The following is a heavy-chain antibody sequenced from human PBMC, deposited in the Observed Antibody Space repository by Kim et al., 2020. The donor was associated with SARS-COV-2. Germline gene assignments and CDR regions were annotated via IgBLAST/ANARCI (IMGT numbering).Heavy chain of an antibody. CDR2: IIPIFGTA. CDR1: GGTFSSYA. Sequence: SVKVSCKASGGTFSSYAISWVRQAPGQGLEWMGGIIPIFGTANYAQKFQGRVTITADESTSTAYMELSSLRSGDTAVYYCASSYCSGGSCPFYFDYWGQGTLVAVSS. D-gene: IGHD2-15*01. J-gene: IGHJ4*02. CDR3: ASSYCSGGSCPFYFDY. V-gene: IGHV1-69*13.